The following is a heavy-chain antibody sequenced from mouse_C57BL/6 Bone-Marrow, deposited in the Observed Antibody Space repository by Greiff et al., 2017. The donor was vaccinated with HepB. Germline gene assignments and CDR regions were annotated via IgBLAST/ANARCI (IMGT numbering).Heavy chain of an antibody. CDR1: GFTFSSYA. CDR3: ASKAQFTTVVAPYAMDY. Sequence: DVQLVESGGGLVKPGGSLKLSCAASGFTFSSYAMSWVRQTPEKRLEWVATISDGGSYTYYPDNVKGRFTISRDNAKNNLYLQMSHLKSEDTAMYYCASKAQFTTVVAPYAMDYWGQGTSVTVSS. J-gene: IGHJ4*01. V-gene: IGHV5-4*01. D-gene: IGHD1-1*01. CDR2: ISDGGSYT.